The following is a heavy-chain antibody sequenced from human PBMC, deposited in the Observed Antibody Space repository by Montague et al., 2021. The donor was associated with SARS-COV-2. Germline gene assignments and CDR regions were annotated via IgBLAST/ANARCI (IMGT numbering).Heavy chain of an antibody. V-gene: IGHV3-33*01. CDR1: GFPFSSYG. D-gene: IGHD1-26*01. J-gene: IGHJ4*02. CDR3: AREGMVGTTTGLDY. Sequence: SRRLSCPASGFPFSSYGFHWVRQAPGKGLEWVAVIWFDGSNEYYADSVKGRFTISRDNSKNTLYLQMNSLRAEDTAVYYCAREGMVGTTTGLDYWGQGTLVTVSS. CDR2: IWFDGSNE.